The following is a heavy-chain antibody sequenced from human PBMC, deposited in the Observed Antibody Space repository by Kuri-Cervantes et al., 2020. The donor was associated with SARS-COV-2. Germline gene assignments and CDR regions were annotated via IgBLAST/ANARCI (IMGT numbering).Heavy chain of an antibody. D-gene: IGHD3/OR15-3a*01. V-gene: IGHV1-18*01. CDR2: ISTYNGNT. J-gene: IGHJ4*02. CDR3: ARYLDWERGIDS. Sequence: ASVKVSCKTSGYTFTTYGISWVRQAPGRGLEWMGWISTYNGNTNYAQIFQDRVTMTTDTSTTTAYMELRSLRSFDTAVYFCARYLDWERGIDSWGQGTLVTVSS. CDR1: GYTFTTYG.